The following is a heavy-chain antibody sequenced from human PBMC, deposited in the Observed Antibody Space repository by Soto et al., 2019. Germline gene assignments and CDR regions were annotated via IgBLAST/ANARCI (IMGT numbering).Heavy chain of an antibody. V-gene: IGHV4-39*01. D-gene: IGHD1-26*01. CDR2: IYYSGST. CDR1: GGSISSSSYY. J-gene: IGHJ3*02. CDR3: ARPSGSQDAFDI. Sequence: SETLSLTCTVSGGSISSSSYYWGWIRQPPGKGLEWIGSIYYSGSTYYNPSLKSRVTISVDTSKNQFSLKLSSVTAAETAVYYCARPSGSQDAFDIWGQGTMV.